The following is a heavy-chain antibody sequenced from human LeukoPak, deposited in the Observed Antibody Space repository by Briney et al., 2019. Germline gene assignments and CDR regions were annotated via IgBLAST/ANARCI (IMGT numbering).Heavy chain of an antibody. Sequence: GSLRLSCQASGFTFSRNWMSWVRQAPGKGLGWVASINPDGSQKLYGDSVRGRFTISRDNTKSSLYLERNSLGAEDTAMYYCAKLLGTVTTYDYWGQGTRVTVSS. J-gene: IGHJ4*02. CDR2: INPDGSQK. D-gene: IGHD1-26*01. V-gene: IGHV3-7*01. CDR1: GFTFSRNW. CDR3: AKLLGTVTTYDY.